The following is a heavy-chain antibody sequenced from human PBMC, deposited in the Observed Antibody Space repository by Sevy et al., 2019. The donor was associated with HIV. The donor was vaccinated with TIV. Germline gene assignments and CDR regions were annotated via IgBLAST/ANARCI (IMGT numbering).Heavy chain of an antibody. CDR3: ARDRAPDYYYDSSGYYYP. CDR1: GYTFTGYY. CDR2: INPNSGGT. D-gene: IGHD3-22*01. V-gene: IGHV1-2*02. J-gene: IGHJ5*02. Sequence: ASVKVSCKASGYTFTGYYMRWVRQAPGQGLEWMGWINPNSGGTNYAQKFQGRVTMTRDTSISTAYMELSRLRSDDTAVYYCARDRAPDYYYDSSGYYYPWGQGTLVTVSS.